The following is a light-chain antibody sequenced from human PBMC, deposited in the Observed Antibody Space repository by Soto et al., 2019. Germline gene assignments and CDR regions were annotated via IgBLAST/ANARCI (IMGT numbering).Light chain of an antibody. CDR3: QQYNNWPLT. CDR1: QSVSDN. J-gene: IGKJ4*01. CDR2: GAS. Sequence: EIVLTQSPCTLSLSEVERSTLACRAGQSVSDNLAWYQQKPGQAPRLLIYGASTRATGIPARFSGSGSGTEFTLTISSLQSEDFAVYYCQQYNNWPLTFGGGTKVDI. V-gene: IGKV3D-15*01.